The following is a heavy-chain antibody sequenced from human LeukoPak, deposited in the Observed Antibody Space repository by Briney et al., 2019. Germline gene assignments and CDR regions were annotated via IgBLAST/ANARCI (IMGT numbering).Heavy chain of an antibody. CDR2: INHSGST. V-gene: IGHV4-34*01. Sequence: SETLSLTCAVYGGSFSGYYWIRIRQPPGKGLEWIGEINHSGSTNYNPSLKSRVTISVDTSKNQFSLKLSSVTAADTAVYYCARTGLLLSFGDPLGYMDVWGKGTTVTISS. D-gene: IGHD3-10*01. J-gene: IGHJ6*03. CDR1: GGSFSGYY. CDR3: ARTGLLLSFGDPLGYMDV.